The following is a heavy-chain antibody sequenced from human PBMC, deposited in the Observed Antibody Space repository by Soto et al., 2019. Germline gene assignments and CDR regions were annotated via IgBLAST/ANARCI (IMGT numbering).Heavy chain of an antibody. V-gene: IGHV3-30*18. Sequence: QVQLVESGGGVVQPGRSLRLSCAASGFTFSSYGMHWVRQAPGKGLEWVAVISYDGSNKYYADSVKGRFTISRDNSKNTLYLQMNSLRAEDTAVYYCAKMQQLGEYFQHWGQGTLVTVSS. CDR2: ISYDGSNK. D-gene: IGHD6-13*01. CDR1: GFTFSSYG. CDR3: AKMQQLGEYFQH. J-gene: IGHJ1*01.